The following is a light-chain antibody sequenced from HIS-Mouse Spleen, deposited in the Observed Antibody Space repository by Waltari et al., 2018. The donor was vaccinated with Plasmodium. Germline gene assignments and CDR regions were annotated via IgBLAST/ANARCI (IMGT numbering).Light chain of an antibody. CDR3: QQYDNLLSLT. V-gene: IGKV1-33*01. CDR2: DAS. Sequence: DIQMTQSPSSLSASVGDRVTITCQASQDISNYLNWYQQKPGKAPKLLIYDASNLETGVPSRFSGSGSGTDFTFTISSLQTEAIATYYCQQYDNLLSLTFGGGTKVEIK. J-gene: IGKJ4*01. CDR1: QDISNY.